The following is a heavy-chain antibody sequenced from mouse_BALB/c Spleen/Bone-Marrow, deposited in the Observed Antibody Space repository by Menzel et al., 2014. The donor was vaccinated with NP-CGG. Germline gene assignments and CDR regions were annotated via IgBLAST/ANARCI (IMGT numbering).Heavy chain of an antibody. Sequence: EVKLVESGGGLVQPGGSGKLSCAASGFTFSSFGMHWVRQAPEKGLEWVAYISSGSSTIYYADTVKGRFTISRDNPKNTLFLQMTSLRSEDTAMYYCARSSYGYDRQAYFFDYWGQGTTLTVSS. CDR2: ISSGSSTI. V-gene: IGHV5-17*02. D-gene: IGHD2-2*01. CDR3: ARSSYGYDRQAYFFDY. J-gene: IGHJ2*01. CDR1: GFTFSSFG.